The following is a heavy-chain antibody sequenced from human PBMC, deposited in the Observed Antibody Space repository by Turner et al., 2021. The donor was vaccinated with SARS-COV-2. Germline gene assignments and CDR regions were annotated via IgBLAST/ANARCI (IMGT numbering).Heavy chain of an antibody. CDR2: IATAGDT. CDR3: ARANYDSSGYYCYFDY. V-gene: IGHV3-13*04. J-gene: IGHJ4*02. CDR1: GFTFSSYD. D-gene: IGHD3-22*01. Sequence: VQLVESGGGLVQHGGYLRISCEASGFTFSSYDMHWVRQATGKVLEWVSVIATAGDTYYPGSVKGRFTITRENAKNSLYLQMNTLRAGDTAVYYCARANYDSSGYYCYFDYWGQGTLVTVSS.